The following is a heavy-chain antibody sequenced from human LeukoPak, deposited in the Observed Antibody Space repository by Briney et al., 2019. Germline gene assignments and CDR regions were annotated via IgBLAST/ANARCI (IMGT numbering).Heavy chain of an antibody. J-gene: IGHJ4*02. CDR2: MNPNRGNT. CDR1: GYTFTSYD. Sequence: ASVKVSCKASGYTFTSYDINWVRQATGQGLEWMGWMNPNRGNTGYAQKFQGRVTMTRNTSISTAYMELSSLRSEDTAVYYCASFVAAAGPLGLEDYWGQGTLVTVSS. CDR3: ASFVAAAGPLGLEDY. V-gene: IGHV1-8*01. D-gene: IGHD6-13*01.